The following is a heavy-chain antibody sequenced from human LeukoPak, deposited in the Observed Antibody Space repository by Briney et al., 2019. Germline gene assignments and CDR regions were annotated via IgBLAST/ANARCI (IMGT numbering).Heavy chain of an antibody. V-gene: IGHV3-30-3*01. CDR2: ISYDGSNK. CDR3: ARGVTIWEGAEYFQH. D-gene: IGHD3-3*01. CDR1: GFTFSSYA. J-gene: IGHJ1*01. Sequence: PGRSLRLSCAASGFTFSSYAMHWVRQAPGKGLEWVAVISYDGSNKYYADSVKGRFTISRDNSKNTLCLQMNSLRAEDTAVYYCARGVTIWEGAEYFQHWGQGTLVTVSS.